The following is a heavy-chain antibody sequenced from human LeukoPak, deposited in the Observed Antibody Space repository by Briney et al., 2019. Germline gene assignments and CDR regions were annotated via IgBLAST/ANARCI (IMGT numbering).Heavy chain of an antibody. D-gene: IGHD4-17*01. V-gene: IGHV1-18*01. J-gene: IGHJ4*02. Sequence: ASVKASCKASGYTFTSYGISWVRQAPGQGLEWMGWISAYNGNTNYAQKLQGRVTMTTDTSTSTAYMELRSLRSEDTAVYYCATERRLYGDYGEFDYWGQGTLVTVSS. CDR1: GYTFTSYG. CDR3: ATERRLYGDYGEFDY. CDR2: ISAYNGNT.